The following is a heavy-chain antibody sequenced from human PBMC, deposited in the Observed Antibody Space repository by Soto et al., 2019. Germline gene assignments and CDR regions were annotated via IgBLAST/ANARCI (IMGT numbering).Heavy chain of an antibody. CDR1: GYTFTSYG. Sequence: ASVKVSCKASGYTFTSYGISWVRQAPGQGLEWMGWISAYNGNTNYAQKLQGRVTMNTDTSTSTAYIELRSLRSDDTAVYYCARDGEYYYDSSGYYPGYYFDYWG. CDR2: ISAYNGNT. J-gene: IGHJ4*01. CDR3: ARDGEYYYDSSGYYPGYYFDY. V-gene: IGHV1-18*01. D-gene: IGHD3-22*01.